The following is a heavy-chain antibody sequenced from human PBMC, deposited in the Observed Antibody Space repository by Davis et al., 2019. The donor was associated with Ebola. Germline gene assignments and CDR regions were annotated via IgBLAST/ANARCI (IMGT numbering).Heavy chain of an antibody. CDR1: GYTFTSYY. J-gene: IGHJ4*02. D-gene: IGHD6-19*01. CDR3: ARVRRYQWRMIDY. CDR2: MNPNSGNT. Sequence: ASVKVSCKASGYTFTSYYMHWVRQATGQGLEWMGWMNPNSGNTGYAQKFQGRVTMTRNTSISTAYMELSSLRSEDTAVYYCARVRRYQWRMIDYWGQGTLVTVSS. V-gene: IGHV1-8*02.